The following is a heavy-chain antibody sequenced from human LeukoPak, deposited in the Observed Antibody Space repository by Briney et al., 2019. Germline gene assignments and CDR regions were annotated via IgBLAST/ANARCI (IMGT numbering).Heavy chain of an antibody. D-gene: IGHD6-13*01. CDR1: GFTFSSYS. J-gene: IGHJ4*02. CDR2: ISSSSSYI. CDR3: ANPEGSSWSFDY. V-gene: IGHV3-21*01. Sequence: GGSLRLSCAASGFTFSSYSMNWVRQAPGKGLEWVSSISSSSSYIYYADSVKGRFTISRDNAKNSLYLQMNSLRAEDTAVYYCANPEGSSWSFDYWGQGTLVTVSS.